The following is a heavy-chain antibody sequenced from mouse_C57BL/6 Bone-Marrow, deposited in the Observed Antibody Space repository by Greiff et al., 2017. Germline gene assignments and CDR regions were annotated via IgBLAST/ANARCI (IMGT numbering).Heavy chain of an antibody. CDR1: GYTFTSYW. CDR2: IYPGSGST. J-gene: IGHJ2*01. Sequence: QVQLQQPGAELVKPGASVKMSCKASGYTFTSYWITWVKQRPGQGLEWIGDIYPGSGSTNYNEKFKSKATLTVDTSSNTAYLQLSSLTSEDTAVYYCTTVVHYWGQGTALTVSS. D-gene: IGHD1-1*01. CDR3: TTVVHY. V-gene: IGHV1-55*01.